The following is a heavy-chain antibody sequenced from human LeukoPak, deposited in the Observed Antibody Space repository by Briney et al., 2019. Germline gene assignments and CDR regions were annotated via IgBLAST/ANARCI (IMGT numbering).Heavy chain of an antibody. CDR1: GVSISSSNSY. V-gene: IGHV4-39*02. CDR2: IYYTGST. J-gene: IGHJ3*02. CDR3: ARDNIKIVGAIDAFDI. Sequence: PSETLSLTCSVSGVSISSSNSYWGWIRQPPGKGLEWIGSIYYTGSTYYNASLKSRVTISIDTSKNQFSLKLTSVTAADTAVYYCARDNIKIVGAIDAFDIWGQGTMVTVSS. D-gene: IGHD1-26*01.